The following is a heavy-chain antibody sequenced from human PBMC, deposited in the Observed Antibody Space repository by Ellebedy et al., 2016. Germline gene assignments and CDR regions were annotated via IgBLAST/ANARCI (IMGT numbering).Heavy chain of an antibody. CDR1: GGTFSSYA. Sequence: SVKVSXKASGGTFSSYAISWVRQAPGQGLEWMGGIIPIFGTANYAQKFQGRVTITADESTSTAYMELSSLRSEDTAVYYCARTVSGAVAGNLDYWGQGTLVTVSS. CDR2: IIPIFGTA. V-gene: IGHV1-69*13. D-gene: IGHD6-19*01. CDR3: ARTVSGAVAGNLDY. J-gene: IGHJ4*02.